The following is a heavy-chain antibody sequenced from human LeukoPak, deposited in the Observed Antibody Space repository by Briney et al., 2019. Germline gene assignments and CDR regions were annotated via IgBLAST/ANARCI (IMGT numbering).Heavy chain of an antibody. V-gene: IGHV4-59*01. J-gene: IGHJ6*02. CDR1: GGSISSYY. Sequence: PSETLSLTCTVSGGSISSYYRRWIRQPPGKGLEWIGYIYYSGSTNYNPSLKSRVTISVDASKNEFSLKLRSVTAADTAVYYCARENQGIAAAGTDYYGMDVWGQGTTVTVSS. D-gene: IGHD6-13*01. CDR3: ARENQGIAAAGTDYYGMDV. CDR2: IYYSGST.